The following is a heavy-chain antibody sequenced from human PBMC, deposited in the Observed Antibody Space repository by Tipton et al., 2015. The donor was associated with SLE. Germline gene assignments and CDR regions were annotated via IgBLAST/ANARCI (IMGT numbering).Heavy chain of an antibody. CDR2: IYGAVSSR. CDR3: AKMDTSTAGDYYMDV. V-gene: IGHV3-23*03. Sequence: LSLTCAASGFTFSSFAMSWVRQAPGKGLEWVSIIYGAVSSRYYGDSVKGRFTISRDNSKNTLYLQMNSLRAEDTAVYYCAKMDTSTAGDYYMDVWGKGTTVTVSS. J-gene: IGHJ6*03. CDR1: GFTFSSFA. D-gene: IGHD5-18*01.